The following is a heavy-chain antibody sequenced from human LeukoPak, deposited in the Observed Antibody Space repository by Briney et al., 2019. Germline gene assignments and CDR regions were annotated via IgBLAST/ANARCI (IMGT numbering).Heavy chain of an antibody. J-gene: IGHJ4*02. CDR1: GGSFSGYY. Sequence: SETLSLTCAVYGGSFSGYYWSWIRQPPGKGLEWIGEINHSASTNYNPSLKSRVTISVDTSKNQFSLKLSSVTAADTAVYYCAANSADYNTLGSSYKVWGQGTLVTVSS. CDR2: INHSAST. V-gene: IGHV4-34*01. CDR3: AANSADYNTLGSSYKV. D-gene: IGHD3-10*01.